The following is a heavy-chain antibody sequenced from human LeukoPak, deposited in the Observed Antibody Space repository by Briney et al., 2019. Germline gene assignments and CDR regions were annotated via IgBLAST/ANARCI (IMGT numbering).Heavy chain of an antibody. CDR2: IYYSGST. Sequence: SETLSLTCTVSGGSISSYYWSWIRQPPGKGLEWIGYIYYSGSTNYNPSLKSRVTISVDTSKNQFSLKLSSVTAADTAVYYCARVRGDSSGYYDYYYYGMDVWGQGTTVTVSS. CDR1: GGSISSYY. CDR3: ARVRGDSSGYYDYYYYGMDV. D-gene: IGHD3-22*01. V-gene: IGHV4-59*01. J-gene: IGHJ6*02.